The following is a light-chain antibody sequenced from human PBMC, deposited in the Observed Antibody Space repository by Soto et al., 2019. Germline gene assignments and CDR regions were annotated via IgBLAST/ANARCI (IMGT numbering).Light chain of an antibody. CDR1: QSVSSSY. CDR2: GAS. Sequence: EIVLTQSPGTLSLSPGERATLSCRASQSVSSSYLARYQQKPGQAPRLLIYGASSRATGIPDRFSGSGSGTAFTLTISRPEPEDFAVYYCQQDGSSPPYSFGQGTKLEIK. J-gene: IGKJ2*03. V-gene: IGKV3-20*01. CDR3: QQDGSSPPYS.